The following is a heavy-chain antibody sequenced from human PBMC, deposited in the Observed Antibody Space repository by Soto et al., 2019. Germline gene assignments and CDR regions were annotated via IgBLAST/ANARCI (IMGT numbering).Heavy chain of an antibody. CDR2: INSDGSIT. CDR3: VRYPRSVGGSYRPDY. CDR1: GFTFSSYW. J-gene: IGHJ4*02. Sequence: CAASGFTFSSYWMHWVRQVPEKGLVWVSRINSDGSITNYADAVKGRFTISRDNVKNTLYLQMNSLRAEDTAVYYCVRYPRSVGGSYRPDYWGQGTLVTVSS. V-gene: IGHV3-74*01. D-gene: IGHD3-16*02.